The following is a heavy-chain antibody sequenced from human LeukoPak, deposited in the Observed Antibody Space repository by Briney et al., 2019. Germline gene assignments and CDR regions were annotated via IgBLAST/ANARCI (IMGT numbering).Heavy chain of an antibody. CDR3: ARDRAPNQQYSSSNVGMDV. CDR1: GYTFTGYY. CDR2: INPNSGGT. Sequence: GASVKVSCKASGYTFTGYYMHWVRQAPGQGLEWMGWINPNSGGTNYAQKFQGRVTMTRDTSISTAYMELSRLRSDDTAVYYCARDRAPNQQYSSSNVGMDVWGKGTTVTISS. J-gene: IGHJ6*03. D-gene: IGHD6-13*01. V-gene: IGHV1-2*02.